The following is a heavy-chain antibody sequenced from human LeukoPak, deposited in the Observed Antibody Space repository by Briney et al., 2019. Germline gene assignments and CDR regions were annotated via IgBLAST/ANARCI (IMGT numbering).Heavy chain of an antibody. CDR1: GGSFSGYY. CDR2: INHSGST. Sequence: SETLSLTCAVYGGSFSGYYWSWIRQPPGKGLEWIGEINHSGSTNYNPSLKSRVTISVDTSKNQLSLKLSSVTAADTAVYYCARSARFRVRGSGSYWSYYYGMDVWGQGTTVTVSS. D-gene: IGHD3-10*01. V-gene: IGHV4-34*01. J-gene: IGHJ6*02. CDR3: ARSARFRVRGSGSYWSYYYGMDV.